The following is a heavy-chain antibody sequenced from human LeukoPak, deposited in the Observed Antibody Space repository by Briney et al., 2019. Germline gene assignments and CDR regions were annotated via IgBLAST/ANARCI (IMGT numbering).Heavy chain of an antibody. V-gene: IGHV1-2*02. CDR1: GYTFTGYY. D-gene: IGHD2-15*01. CDR3: AVPELVVADP. J-gene: IGHJ5*02. Sequence: GASVKVSCKASGYTFTGYYIHWVRQAPGQGLEWMGWINPKSGGTKYVQKFQGRVTMTRDTSISTAYMELSRLRSDDTAVYYCAVPELVVADPWGQGTLVTVSS. CDR2: INPKSGGT.